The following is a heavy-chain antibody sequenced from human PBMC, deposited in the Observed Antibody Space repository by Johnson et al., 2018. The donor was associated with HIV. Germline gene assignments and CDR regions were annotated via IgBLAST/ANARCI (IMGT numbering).Heavy chain of an antibody. Sequence: VQLVESGGGLVQPGKSLRLSCEASGFTFNYYWMTWVRQAPGKGLEWVANINQDGGEKYYVDSVKGRFTISRDNAKNTLYLQMNSLRAEDTAVYYCARLPVLVVVAGRPHGFDIWGQGTMVTVSS. D-gene: IGHD2-15*01. CDR3: ARLPVLVVVAGRPHGFDI. V-gene: IGHV3-7*03. CDR2: INQDGGEK. CDR1: GFTFNYYW. J-gene: IGHJ3*02.